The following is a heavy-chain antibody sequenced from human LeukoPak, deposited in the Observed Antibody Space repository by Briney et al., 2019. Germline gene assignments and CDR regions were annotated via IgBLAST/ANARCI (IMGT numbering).Heavy chain of an antibody. CDR1: GFTXSSYA. CDR3: ANLPIAVAGTMVY. Sequence: GSLRLSCXASGFTXSSYAMSWVRQAPGKGLEWVSAISGSGGSTYYADSVKGRFTISRDNSKNTLYLQMNSLRAEDTAVYYCANLPIAVAGTMVYWGQGTLVTVSS. CDR2: ISGSGGST. D-gene: IGHD6-19*01. J-gene: IGHJ4*02. V-gene: IGHV3-23*01.